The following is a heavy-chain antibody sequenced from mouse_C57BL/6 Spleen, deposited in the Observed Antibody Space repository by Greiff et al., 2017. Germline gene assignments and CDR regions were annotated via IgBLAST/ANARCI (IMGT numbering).Heavy chain of an antibody. Sequence: VQLHQSGPGLVQPSQSLSITCTVSGFSLTSYGVHWVRQSPGKGLAWLGVIWSGGSTDYNAAFISRLSISKDNSKSQVFFKMNSLQADDTAIYYCARKGNGGNSNYAFAYWGQGTLVTVAA. J-gene: IGHJ3*01. CDR2: IWSGGST. D-gene: IGHD2-5*01. CDR3: ARKGNGGNSNYAFAY. V-gene: IGHV2-2*01. CDR1: GFSLTSYG.